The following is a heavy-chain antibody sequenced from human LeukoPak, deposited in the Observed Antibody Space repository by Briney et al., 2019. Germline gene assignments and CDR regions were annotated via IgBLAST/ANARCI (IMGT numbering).Heavy chain of an antibody. CDR3: ARLGIITAAGSNDY. V-gene: IGHV3-21*04. D-gene: IGHD6-13*01. Sequence: GGSLRLSCAASGFTFNVYTMNWVRQTPGKGLEWVSSISPSSNIIHYRDSVRGRFTVSRDNAKNSLYLQMNSLRAEDTAVYYCARLGIITAAGSNDYWGQGTLVTVSS. CDR1: GFTFNVYT. J-gene: IGHJ4*02. CDR2: ISPSSNII.